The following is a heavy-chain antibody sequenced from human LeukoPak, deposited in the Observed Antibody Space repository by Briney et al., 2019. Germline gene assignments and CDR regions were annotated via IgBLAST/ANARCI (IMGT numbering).Heavy chain of an antibody. V-gene: IGHV3-23*01. Sequence: PGGSLRLSCAASGFTFSSYAMSWVRQAPGKGLEWVSAISGSGGSTYYADSVKGRFTISRDNSKNTLYLQMNSLRAEDTAVYYCAKDLLQWFGEFSGMDVWGKGTTVTVSS. CDR2: ISGSGGST. J-gene: IGHJ6*04. CDR1: GFTFSSYA. D-gene: IGHD3-10*01. CDR3: AKDLLQWFGEFSGMDV.